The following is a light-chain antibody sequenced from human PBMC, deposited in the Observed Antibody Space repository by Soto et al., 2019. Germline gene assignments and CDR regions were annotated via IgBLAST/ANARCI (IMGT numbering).Light chain of an antibody. CDR1: QSVSNNY. J-gene: IGKJ1*01. Sequence: EIVLTQSPGTLSLSPVERATLSCRASQSVSNNYLAWYQQKPGQAPRLIIYGASNRATGIPDRFSGSGSGTEFTLTISRLEPEDFAVYYCQQYGSSGTFGKGTKVDIK. V-gene: IGKV3-20*01. CDR2: GAS. CDR3: QQYGSSGT.